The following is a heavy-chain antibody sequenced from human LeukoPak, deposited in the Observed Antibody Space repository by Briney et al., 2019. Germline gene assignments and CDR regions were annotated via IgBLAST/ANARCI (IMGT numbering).Heavy chain of an antibody. J-gene: IGHJ6*02. V-gene: IGHV3-9*01. Sequence: GGSLRLSCAASGFTFDDYAMPWVRQAPGKGLEWVSGISWNSGSIGYADSVKGRFTISRDNAKNSLYLQMNSLRAEDTALYYCAKDIGPIYCSGGSCYSTVGGMDVWGQGTTVTVSS. CDR2: ISWNSGSI. CDR1: GFTFDDYA. D-gene: IGHD2-15*01. CDR3: AKDIGPIYCSGGSCYSTVGGMDV.